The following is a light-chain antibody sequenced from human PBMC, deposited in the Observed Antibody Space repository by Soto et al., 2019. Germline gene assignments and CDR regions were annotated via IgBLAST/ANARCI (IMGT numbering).Light chain of an antibody. Sequence: EIVMTQSPATLSVSPGERATLSCRAGQSVGIDLACYQKKPGQGPRLVVYGASTRATGIPARFSGSGSGTEFTLTIASLQSEDFAVYYCQQYVYWPFTFGPGTKVDIK. V-gene: IGKV3-15*01. CDR1: QSVGID. CDR3: QQYVYWPFT. J-gene: IGKJ3*01. CDR2: GAS.